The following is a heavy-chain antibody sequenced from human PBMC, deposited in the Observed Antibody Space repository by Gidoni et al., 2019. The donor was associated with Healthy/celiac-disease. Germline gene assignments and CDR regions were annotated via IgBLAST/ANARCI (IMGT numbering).Heavy chain of an antibody. CDR2: INPNSGGT. V-gene: IGHV1-2*02. CDR1: GYTVTVYY. Sequence: QVQLVQSGAEVRKPGASVKVSCKAPGYTVTVYYLHLVRQAPGQGLEWMGWINPNSGGTNYAQKFQGRVTMTRDTSISTAYMEMSRLRSDDTAVYYCARGATWPGYYYGMDVWGQGTTVTVSS. J-gene: IGHJ6*02. CDR3: ARGATWPGYYYGMDV.